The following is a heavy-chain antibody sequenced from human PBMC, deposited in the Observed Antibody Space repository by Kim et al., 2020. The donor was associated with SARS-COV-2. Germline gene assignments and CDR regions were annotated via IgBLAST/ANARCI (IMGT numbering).Heavy chain of an antibody. V-gene: IGHV4-39*01. CDR3: ARLDVEWGTTRGYNWFDP. CDR2: IYYSGST. D-gene: IGHD1-7*01. Sequence: SETLSLTCTVSGGSISSSSYYWGWIRQPPGKGLEWIGSIYYSGSTYYNPSLKSRVTISVDTSKNQFSLKLSSVTAADTAVYYCARLDVEWGTTRGYNWFDPWGQGTLVTVSS. J-gene: IGHJ5*02. CDR1: GGSISSSSYY.